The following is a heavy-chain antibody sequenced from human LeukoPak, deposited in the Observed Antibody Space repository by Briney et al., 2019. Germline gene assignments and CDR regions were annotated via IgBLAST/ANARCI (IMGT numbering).Heavy chain of an antibody. Sequence: PSETLSLTCTVAGGSISSYYWSWIRQPPGKGLEWIGYIYYSGSTNYNPSLKSRVTISVDTSKNQFSLKLSSVTAADTAVYYCAREKYGPVDYWGQGTLVTVSS. V-gene: IGHV4-59*01. CDR1: GGSISSYY. D-gene: IGHD4-17*01. CDR2: IYYSGST. J-gene: IGHJ4*02. CDR3: AREKYGPVDY.